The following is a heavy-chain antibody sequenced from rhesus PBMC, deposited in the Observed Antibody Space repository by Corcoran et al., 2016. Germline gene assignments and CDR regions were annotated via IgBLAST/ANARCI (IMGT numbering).Heavy chain of an antibody. CDR3: ARDRGNSLNV. CDR1: GGSLSRHW. J-gene: IGHJ5-2*02. V-gene: IGHV4-173*01. CDR2: ISDSGGST. Sequence: QLQLQESGPGLVTPLETLSLTCAVSGGSLSRHWCSWIRQPPGKGLEWIGRISDSGGSTNYNPSLKSRVTISRDTSKNQLSLKLISVTAADTAVYYCARDRGNSLNVWGRGVLVTVSS. D-gene: IGHD3-9*01.